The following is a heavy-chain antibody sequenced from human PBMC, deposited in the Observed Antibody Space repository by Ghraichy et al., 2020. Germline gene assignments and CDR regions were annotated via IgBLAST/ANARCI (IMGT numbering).Heavy chain of an antibody. J-gene: IGHJ5*02. CDR1: GFTFSSYS. CDR3: ARDPNGQLVGDNWFDP. CDR2: ISSSSSTI. Sequence: GGSLRLSCAASGFTFSSYSMNWVRQAPGKGLEWVSYISSSSSTIYYADSVKGRFTISRDNAKNSLYLQMNSLRDEDTAVYYCARDPNGQLVGDNWFDPWGQGTLVTVSS. D-gene: IGHD6-6*01. V-gene: IGHV3-48*02.